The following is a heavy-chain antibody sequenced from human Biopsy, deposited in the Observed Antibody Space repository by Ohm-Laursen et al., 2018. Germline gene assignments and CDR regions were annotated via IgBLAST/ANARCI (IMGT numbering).Heavy chain of an antibody. Sequence: TLSLTCSVSGGSISNGGHYWSWIRQSPGKGQELLGYIYNVESMYHNPSLKSRVIISGDASRNQYSLNSTSAIAADTALYYCVRDRRNWYEPWGQGTLVTVSS. CDR3: VRDRRNWYEP. V-gene: IGHV4-31*03. J-gene: IGHJ5*02. CDR2: IYNVESM. CDR1: GGSISNGGHY.